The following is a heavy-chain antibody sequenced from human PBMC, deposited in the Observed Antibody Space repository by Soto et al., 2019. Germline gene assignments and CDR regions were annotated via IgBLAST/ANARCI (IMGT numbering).Heavy chain of an antibody. V-gene: IGHV3-66*01. D-gene: IGHD1-1*01. CDR2: IYSGGST. Sequence: VQLVESGGGLVQPGGSLRLSCAASGFTVSSNYMSWVRQAPGKGLEWASVIYSGGSTYYADSVKGRFTISRDNSKNTLYLQMNSLRAEDTAVYYCARGKSEVGYNWSVRYLGFDYWGQGTLVTVSS. CDR3: ARGKSEVGYNWSVRYLGFDY. J-gene: IGHJ4*02. CDR1: GFTVSSNY.